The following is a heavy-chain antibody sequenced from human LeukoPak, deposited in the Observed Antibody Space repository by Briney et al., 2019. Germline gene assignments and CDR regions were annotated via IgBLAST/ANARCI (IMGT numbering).Heavy chain of an antibody. Sequence: SVKVSCKASGGTFSSYAISWVRQAPGQGLEWMGGITPIFGTAKYAQKFQGRVTITADKSTSTAYMELSSLRSEDTAVYYCARDEVTAASDAFDIWGQGTMVAVSS. CDR3: ARDEVTAASDAFDI. V-gene: IGHV1-69*06. J-gene: IGHJ3*02. CDR2: ITPIFGTA. CDR1: GGTFSSYA. D-gene: IGHD2-21*02.